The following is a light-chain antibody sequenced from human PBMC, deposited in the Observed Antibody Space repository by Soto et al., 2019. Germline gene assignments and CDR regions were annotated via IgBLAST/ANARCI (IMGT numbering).Light chain of an antibody. J-gene: IGKJ1*01. CDR1: QTMVYSDGNTY. CDR3: MQGTHWPRT. Sequence: DVVRTQSPLSLPVTLGQPASISCRASQTMVYSDGNTYLYGYHQRPGQSPRRLIDKVSDRDPGLPDSVSGSGSATDLTLNISRVESEDGGIYYCMQGTHWPRTFGQGTKVEI. V-gene: IGKV2-30*01. CDR2: KVS.